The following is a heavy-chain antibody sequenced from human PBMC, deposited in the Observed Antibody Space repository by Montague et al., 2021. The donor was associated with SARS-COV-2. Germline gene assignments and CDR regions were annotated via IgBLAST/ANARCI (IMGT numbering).Heavy chain of an antibody. CDR3: AKDLFILPISYRGTFDV. CDR1: GFTFGDYA. J-gene: IGHJ4*02. D-gene: IGHD1-26*01. Sequence: SLRLSCAASGFTFGDYAMHWVRQAPGKGLEWVSGISSIIDSIGYXDSXKGRFTISRDNAKNSLYLQMNSLRAEDTALYYCAKDLFILPISYRGTFDVWGRGTLVTVSS. V-gene: IGHV3-9*01. CDR2: ISSIIDSI.